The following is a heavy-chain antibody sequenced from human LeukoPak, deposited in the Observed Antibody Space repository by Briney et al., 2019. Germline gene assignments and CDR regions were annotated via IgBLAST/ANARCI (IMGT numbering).Heavy chain of an antibody. Sequence: ASVKVSCKAVGYRFSGYYIQWVRQAPGQGLEWMGWINPNSGDTDFAQKFQGRVTLTRDTSISTAYMELSSLRSEDTAVYYCARGALGCSSTSCYIAYWGQGTLVTVSS. CDR1: GYRFSGYY. D-gene: IGHD2-2*02. CDR3: ARGALGCSSTSCYIAY. V-gene: IGHV1-2*02. CDR2: INPNSGDT. J-gene: IGHJ4*02.